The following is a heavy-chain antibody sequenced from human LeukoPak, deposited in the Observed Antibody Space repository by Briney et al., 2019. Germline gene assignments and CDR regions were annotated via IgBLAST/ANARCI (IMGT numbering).Heavy chain of an antibody. Sequence: SETLSLTCTVSGGSISSYYWSWIRQPAGKGLEWLGRIFTGGSTNYNPSLKSRVTMSVDTSKNHFSLNLSSVTAADTAVYYCARGYCSNGVCYYPFYFDFWGQGTLVTVSS. CDR3: ARGYCSNGVCYYPFYFDF. CDR1: GGSISSYY. CDR2: IFTGGST. J-gene: IGHJ4*02. V-gene: IGHV4-4*07. D-gene: IGHD2-8*01.